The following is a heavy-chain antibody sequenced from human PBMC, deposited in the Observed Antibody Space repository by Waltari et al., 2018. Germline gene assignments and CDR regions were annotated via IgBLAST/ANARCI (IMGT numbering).Heavy chain of an antibody. CDR1: GGSISSYY. V-gene: IGHV4-59*01. J-gene: IGHJ4*02. CDR3: ARGGGYSSSWYPINLDY. D-gene: IGHD6-13*01. Sequence: QVQLQESGPGLVKPSETLSLTCTVSGGSISSYYWRWIRQPPGKGLEWIGYIYYSGSTNYNPSLKSRVTISVDTSKNQFSLKLSSVTAADTAVYYCARGGGYSSSWYPINLDYWGQGTLVTVSS. CDR2: IYYSGST.